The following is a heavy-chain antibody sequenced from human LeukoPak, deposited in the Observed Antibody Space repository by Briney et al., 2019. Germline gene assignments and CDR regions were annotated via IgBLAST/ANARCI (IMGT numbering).Heavy chain of an antibody. V-gene: IGHV3-48*01. Sequence: GGSLRLSCAASGFTFSSYSMNWVRQAPGKGLEWVSYISSSSSTIYYADSVKGRFTISRDNAKNSLYLQMNSLRAEDTAVYYCARDGDYDILTGYPQYYFDYWGQGTLVTVSS. CDR1: GFTFSSYS. CDR2: ISSSSSTI. J-gene: IGHJ4*02. CDR3: ARDGDYDILTGYPQYYFDY. D-gene: IGHD3-9*01.